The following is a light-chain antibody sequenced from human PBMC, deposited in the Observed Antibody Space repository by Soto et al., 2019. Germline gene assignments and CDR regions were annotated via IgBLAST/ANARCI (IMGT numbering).Light chain of an antibody. CDR1: QTITSNY. CDR3: QQYDSSLWT. Sequence: EIVLTQSPGTLSLSPGERATLSCMASQTITSNYLAWYQQKPGQAPRLLIYAASNRATGIPDRFSGSGSGTEFTLTISGLEHEDFAVYYCQQYDSSLWTFGQGTKVEIK. J-gene: IGKJ1*01. CDR2: AAS. V-gene: IGKV3-20*01.